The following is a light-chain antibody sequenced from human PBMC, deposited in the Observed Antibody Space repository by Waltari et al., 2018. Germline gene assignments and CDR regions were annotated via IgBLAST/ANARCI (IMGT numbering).Light chain of an antibody. CDR2: EVN. CDR3: YSYAGRYTVI. V-gene: IGLV2-11*01. CDR1: SGNVGGYNS. J-gene: IGLJ2*01. Sequence: QSALTQPRSVSGSPGQSVTISCTGTSGNVGGYNSVSWYQQHPGKAPKLMIYEVNKRPSGVPDRFSGSKSGNTASLTISRLQAEDEADYYCYSYAGRYTVIFGGGTKLTVL.